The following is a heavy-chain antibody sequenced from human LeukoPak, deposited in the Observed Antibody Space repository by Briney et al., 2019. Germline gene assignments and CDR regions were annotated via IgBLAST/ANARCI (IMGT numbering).Heavy chain of an antibody. V-gene: IGHV3-15*01. J-gene: IGHJ4*02. CDR2: IKSKTDGGTT. CDR3: TTDSPLRGGDYD. Sequence: PGGSLRLSCAASGFTFSNAWMSWVRQAPGKGLEWVGRIKSKTDGGTTDYAAPVKGRFTISRDDSKNTLYLQMNSLKTEDTAVYYCTTDSPLRGGDYDWGQGTLVTVSS. D-gene: IGHD4-17*01. CDR1: GFTFSNAW.